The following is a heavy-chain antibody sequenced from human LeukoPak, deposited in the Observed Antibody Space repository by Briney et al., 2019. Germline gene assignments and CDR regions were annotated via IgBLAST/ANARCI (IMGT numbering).Heavy chain of an antibody. CDR3: AAGTTGTTLADY. D-gene: IGHD1-1*01. Sequence: ASVKVSCKASGYTFTSYDINWVRQATGQGLEWMGWMNPNSGNTGYAQKFQGRVTMTRNTSISTAYKELSSLRSEDTAVYYCAAGTTGTTLADYWGQGTLVTVSS. V-gene: IGHV1-8*01. CDR2: MNPNSGNT. CDR1: GYTFTSYD. J-gene: IGHJ4*02.